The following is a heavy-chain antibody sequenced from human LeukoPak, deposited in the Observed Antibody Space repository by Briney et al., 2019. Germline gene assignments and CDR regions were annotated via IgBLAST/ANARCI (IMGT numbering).Heavy chain of an antibody. J-gene: IGHJ4*02. D-gene: IGHD2-15*01. V-gene: IGHV4-59*01. CDR2: IYYSGST. Sequence: SETLSLTCTVSGGSISSNYWSWFRQPPGKGLEWIGYIYYSGSTYYNPSLKSRVTISAETSKNQFSLRLNSVTAADTAMYYCARWIPSGSSFDYWGQGNLVTVSS. CDR1: GGSISSNY. CDR3: ARWIPSGSSFDY.